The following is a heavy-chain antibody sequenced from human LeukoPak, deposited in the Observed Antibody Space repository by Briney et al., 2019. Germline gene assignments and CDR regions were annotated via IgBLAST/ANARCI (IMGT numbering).Heavy chain of an antibody. V-gene: IGHV3-23*01. CDR2: ITGSGTTT. CDR3: GIDPNGDYIGAFDF. CDR1: GIAFRNYA. J-gene: IGHJ3*01. D-gene: IGHD4-17*01. Sequence: GSLRLSCVASGIAFRNYAMTWVRQGPGKGLEWVSSITGSGTTTRYADSVQGRFTISRDNSVDTLYLQVNSLSAEDTAVYYCGIDPNGDYIGAFDFWGQGTKVTASS.